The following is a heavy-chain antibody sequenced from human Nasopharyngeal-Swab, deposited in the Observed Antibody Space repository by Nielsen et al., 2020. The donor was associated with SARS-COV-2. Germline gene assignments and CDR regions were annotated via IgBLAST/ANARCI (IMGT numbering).Heavy chain of an antibody. J-gene: IGHJ3*02. CDR1: GFTFSSYS. V-gene: IGHV3-48*02. CDR3: ARDGYSSSWYAFDI. CDR2: ISSSSSTI. D-gene: IGHD6-6*01. Sequence: GESLKNSCAASGFTFSSYSMNWVRQAPGKGLEWVSYISSSSSTIYYADSVKGRFTISRDNAKNSLYLQMNSLRDEDTAVYYCARDGYSSSWYAFDIWGQGTMVTVSS.